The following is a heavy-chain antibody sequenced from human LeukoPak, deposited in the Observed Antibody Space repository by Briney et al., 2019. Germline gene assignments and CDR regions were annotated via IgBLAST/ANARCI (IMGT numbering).Heavy chain of an antibody. Sequence: GGSLRLSCAASGFTFSTYAMNWVRQAPGKELEWVSTIINSGGSTYYADSVKGRFTISRDNSKNTLYLQMNSLRAEDTAVYYCAKDVYGDYGGLDYWGQGTLVTVSS. CDR3: AKDVYGDYGGLDY. CDR2: IINSGGST. J-gene: IGHJ4*02. D-gene: IGHD4-17*01. V-gene: IGHV3-23*01. CDR1: GFTFSTYA.